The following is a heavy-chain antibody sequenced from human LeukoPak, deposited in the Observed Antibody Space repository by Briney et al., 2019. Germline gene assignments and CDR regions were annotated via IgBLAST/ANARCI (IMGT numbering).Heavy chain of an antibody. J-gene: IGHJ6*03. V-gene: IGHV1-8*03. CDR2: MNPNSGNT. CDR1: GYTFTSYD. CDR3: ARGPSCSSISCPYYLAV. Sequence: ASVKVSCKASGYTFTSYDINWVRQATGQGLEWMGWMNPNSGNTGYAQKFQGRVTITRNTSISTAYMELSSLRSEDTALYYCARGPSCSSISCPYYLAVWGKGTTVTVSS. D-gene: IGHD2-2*01.